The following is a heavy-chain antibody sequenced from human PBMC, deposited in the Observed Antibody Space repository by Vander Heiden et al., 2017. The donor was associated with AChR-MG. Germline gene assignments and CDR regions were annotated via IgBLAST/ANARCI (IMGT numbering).Heavy chain of an antibody. Sequence: QVHLVDSGGGVVQPGRSLRLSCAASGITFTAYGMTWVRQAPGRGLEWVAVIAFDASKEYYEDSVKGRVTISRDNPKNTVYLQMDSLRAEDTAVYYRARELLGDSGFDWVAFDLWVRGTMVTISS. J-gene: IGHJ3*01. D-gene: IGHD5-12*01. V-gene: IGHV3-30*19. CDR2: IAFDASKE. CDR1: GITFTAYG. CDR3: ARELLGDSGFDWVAFDL.